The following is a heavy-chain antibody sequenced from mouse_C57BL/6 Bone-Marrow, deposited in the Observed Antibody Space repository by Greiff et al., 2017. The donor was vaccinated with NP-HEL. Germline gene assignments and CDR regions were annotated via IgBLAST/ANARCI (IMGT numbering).Heavy chain of an antibody. D-gene: IGHD1-1*01. CDR1: GYTFTSYW. CDR3: ASIFVTKVVVTDYYAMDY. V-gene: IGHV1-64*01. Sequence: QVQLKQPGAELVKPGASVKLSCKASGYTFTSYWMHWVKQRPGQGLEWIGMIHPSSGSTNYNEKFKDKATLTVDKSSSTAYMQLSRLTSEDSAVYYAASIFVTKVVVTDYYAMDYWGQGTTVTVSS. CDR2: IHPSSGST. J-gene: IGHJ4*01.